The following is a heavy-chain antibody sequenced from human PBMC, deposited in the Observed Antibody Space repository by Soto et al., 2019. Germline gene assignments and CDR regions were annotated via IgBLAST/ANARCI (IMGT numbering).Heavy chain of an antibody. V-gene: IGHV4-59*08. J-gene: IGHJ3*02. CDR1: GGSITNFY. D-gene: IGHD5-12*01. Sequence: QVQLQESGPGLVKPSETLSLTCTVSGGSITNFYWSWIRQPPGKRLEWIGYIYHNGDTNYSPSVKSRVAMSVDTSKNQVSLNLASVTSADTAVYYCARQPPATAAFDIWGQGAMVTVSS. CDR2: IYHNGDT. CDR3: ARQPPATAAFDI.